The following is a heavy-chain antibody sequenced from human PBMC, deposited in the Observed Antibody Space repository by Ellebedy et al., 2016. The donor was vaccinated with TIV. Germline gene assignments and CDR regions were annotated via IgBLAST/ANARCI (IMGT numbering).Heavy chain of an antibody. V-gene: IGHV4-34*09. CDR3: ATAPGDYFDY. J-gene: IGHJ4*02. Sequence: MPSETLSLTCAVYGGSFSDYYWGWIRQPPGKGLEWIGSIYYSGSTYYNPSLESRVTIAADTSKNQFSLNLSSVTAADTAVYYCATAPGDYFDYWGQGTLVTVSS. CDR1: GGSFSDYY. CDR2: IYYSGST. D-gene: IGHD4-17*01.